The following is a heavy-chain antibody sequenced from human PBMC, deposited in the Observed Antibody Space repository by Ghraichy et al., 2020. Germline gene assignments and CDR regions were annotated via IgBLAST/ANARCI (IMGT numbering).Heavy chain of an antibody. V-gene: IGHV3-30*18. CDR3: AKEMRYGDYDSTPIL. D-gene: IGHD4-17*01. CDR2: ISYDGSNK. J-gene: IGHJ4*02. CDR1: GFTFSSYG. Sequence: GGSLRLSCAASGFTFSSYGMHWVRQAPGKGLEWVAVISYDGSNKYYADSVKGRFTISRDNSKNTLYLQMNSLRAEDTAVYYCAKEMRYGDYDSTPILWGQGTLVTVSS.